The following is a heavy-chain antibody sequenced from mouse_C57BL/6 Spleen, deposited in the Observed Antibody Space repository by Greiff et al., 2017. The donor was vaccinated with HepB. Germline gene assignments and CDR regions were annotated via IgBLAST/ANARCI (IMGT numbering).Heavy chain of an antibody. Sequence: EVQLQQSGAELVKPGASVKLSCTASGFNIKDYYMHWVKQRTEQGLEWIGRIDPADGETKSAPKFQGKATITADTSSNTAYLQLSSLTSEDTAAYYSAGLPSVVGAAMDSLGQGTSVTVSS. D-gene: IGHD1-1*01. CDR1: GFNIKDYY. CDR2: IDPADGET. CDR3: AGLPSVVGAAMDS. V-gene: IGHV14-2*01. J-gene: IGHJ4*01.